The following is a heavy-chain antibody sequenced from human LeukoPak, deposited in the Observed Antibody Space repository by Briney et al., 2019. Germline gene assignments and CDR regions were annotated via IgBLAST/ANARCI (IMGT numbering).Heavy chain of an antibody. D-gene: IGHD6-13*01. J-gene: IGHJ4*02. CDR2: ISPSGGIT. CDR1: GFTFSSHG. V-gene: IGHV3-23*01. Sequence: GGSLRLSCAASGFTFSSHGMNWVRQAPGKGLEWVSGISPSGGITYYTDSVKGRFTISRDNAKNSLYLQMNSLRAEDTALYYCAYSSSSSWYYFDYWGQGTLVTVSS. CDR3: AYSSSSSWYYFDY.